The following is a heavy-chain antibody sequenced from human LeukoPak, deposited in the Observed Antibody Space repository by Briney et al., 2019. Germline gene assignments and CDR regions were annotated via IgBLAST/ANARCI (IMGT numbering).Heavy chain of an antibody. D-gene: IGHD6-19*01. CDR2: IIPIFGTA. CDR1: GGTFSSYA. Sequence: GSSVKVSCKASGGTFSSYAISWVRQAPGQGLEWMGGIIPIFGTANYAQKFQGRVTITADESTSTAYMELSSLRSEDTAVYYCARGPHSGWYAAEYFQHWGQGTLVTVSS. V-gene: IGHV1-69*01. CDR3: ARGPHSGWYAAEYFQH. J-gene: IGHJ1*01.